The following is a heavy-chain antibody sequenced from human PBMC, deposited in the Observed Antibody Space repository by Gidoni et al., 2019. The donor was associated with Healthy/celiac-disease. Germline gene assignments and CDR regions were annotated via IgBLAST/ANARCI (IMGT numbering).Heavy chain of an antibody. CDR1: GFTVSSNY. CDR2: IYSGGST. J-gene: IGHJ4*02. D-gene: IGHD2-21*02. Sequence: EVQLVESGGGLVKPGGSLGLSCAASGFTVSSNYMSWVRQAPGKGLEWVSVIYSGGSTYYADSVKGRFTISRDNSKNTLYLQMNSLRAEDTAVYYCAREMEAVTAFDYWGQGTLVTVSS. CDR3: AREMEAVTAFDY. V-gene: IGHV3-66*01.